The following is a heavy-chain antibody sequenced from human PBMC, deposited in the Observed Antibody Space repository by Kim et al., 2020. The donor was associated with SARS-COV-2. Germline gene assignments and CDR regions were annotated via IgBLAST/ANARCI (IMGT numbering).Heavy chain of an antibody. CDR2: INADNGNT. CDR3: ARDQEFTIFGVVNFNWFDP. D-gene: IGHD3-3*01. CDR1: GYTFTSYA. Sequence: ASVKVSCKASGYTFTSYAMHWVRQAPGQRLEWMGWINADNGNTKYSQKFQGRVTITRDTSASTAYMELSSLRSEDTAVYYCARDQEFTIFGVVNFNWFDPWGQGTLVTVSS. J-gene: IGHJ5*02. V-gene: IGHV1-3*01.